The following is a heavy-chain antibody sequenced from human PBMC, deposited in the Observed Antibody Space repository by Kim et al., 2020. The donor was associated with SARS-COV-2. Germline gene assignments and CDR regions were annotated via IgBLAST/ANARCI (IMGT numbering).Heavy chain of an antibody. CDR2: INPNSGGT. J-gene: IGHJ6*02. D-gene: IGHD4-17*01. V-gene: IGHV1-2*06. Sequence: ASVKVSCKASGYTFTGYYMHWVRQAPGQGLEWMGRINPNSGGTNYAQKFQGRVTMTRDTSISTAYMELSRLRSDDTAVYYCASLRGTVTTAVNYGMDVWGQGTTVTVSS. CDR3: ASLRGTVTTAVNYGMDV. CDR1: GYTFTGYY.